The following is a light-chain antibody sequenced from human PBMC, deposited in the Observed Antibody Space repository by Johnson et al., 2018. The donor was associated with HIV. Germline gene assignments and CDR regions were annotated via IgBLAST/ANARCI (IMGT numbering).Light chain of an antibody. CDR1: SSNIGNSY. Sequence: QPVLTQPPSVSAAPGQKVTISCSGSSSNIGNSYVSWYQQLPGTAPKLLIYDNNKRPSGIPDRFSGYKSGTSATLGITGLQTGDEADYYCGTWGGVFGTGTKVTVL. CDR2: DNN. V-gene: IGLV1-51*01. CDR3: GTWGGV. J-gene: IGLJ1*01.